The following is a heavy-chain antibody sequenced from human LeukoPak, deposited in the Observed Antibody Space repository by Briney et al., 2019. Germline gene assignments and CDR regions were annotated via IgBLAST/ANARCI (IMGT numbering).Heavy chain of an antibody. Sequence: GGSLRLSCAASGFTFDDYAMHWVRQAPGKGLEWVSGISWNSGTIGYADSVKGRFTISRDNAKNSLYLQMNSLRAEDTAVYYCARAGGGEPAVGYWGQGTLVTVSS. V-gene: IGHV3-9*01. CDR2: ISWNSGTI. CDR3: ARAGGGEPAVGY. D-gene: IGHD3-16*01. CDR1: GFTFDDYA. J-gene: IGHJ4*02.